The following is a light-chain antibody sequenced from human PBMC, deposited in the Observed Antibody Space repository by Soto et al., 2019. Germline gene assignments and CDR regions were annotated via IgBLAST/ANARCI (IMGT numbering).Light chain of an antibody. Sequence: QSVLTQPASVSGSPGQSITISCTGTNSDIGAYNYVSWYQHHPGKAPKVLIYEVSNRPSGVSSRFSGSKSGNTASLTIFGLQAEDEANYYCNSYTGTYTPVFGTGTKVTVL. CDR3: NSYTGTYTPV. CDR2: EVS. J-gene: IGLJ1*01. CDR1: NSDIGAYNY. V-gene: IGLV2-14*01.